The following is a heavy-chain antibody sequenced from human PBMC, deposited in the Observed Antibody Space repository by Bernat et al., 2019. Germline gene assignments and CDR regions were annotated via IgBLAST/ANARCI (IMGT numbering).Heavy chain of an antibody. Sequence: QVQLVESGGGLVKPGGSLRLSCAASGFTFSDYYMSWIRQAPGKGLEWVSYISSSSSYTNYADSVKGRFTISRDNAKNSLYLQMNSLRAEETAVYYCARVYYYDSSGYLEVFDYWGQGTLVTVSS. CDR3: ARVYYYDSSGYLEVFDY. CDR2: ISSSSSYT. CDR1: GFTFSDYY. V-gene: IGHV3-11*06. D-gene: IGHD3-22*01. J-gene: IGHJ4*02.